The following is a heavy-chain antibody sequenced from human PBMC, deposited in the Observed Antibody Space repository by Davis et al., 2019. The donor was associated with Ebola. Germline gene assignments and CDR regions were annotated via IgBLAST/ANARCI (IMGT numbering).Heavy chain of an antibody. D-gene: IGHD4-17*01. Sequence: PSETLSLTCTVSGGSISSYYWSWIRQPPGKGLEWIGYIYYSGSTYYNPSLKSRVTISVDTSKNQFSLKLSSVTAADTAVYYCARDQTTVTILDVWGKGTTVTVSS. CDR2: IYYSGST. CDR3: ARDQTTVTILDV. V-gene: IGHV4-59*12. J-gene: IGHJ6*04. CDR1: GGSISSYY.